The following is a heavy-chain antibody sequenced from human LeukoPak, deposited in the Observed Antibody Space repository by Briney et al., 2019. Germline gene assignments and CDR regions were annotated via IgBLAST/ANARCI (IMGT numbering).Heavy chain of an antibody. CDR1: GGSISSSSYY. V-gene: IGHV4-39*01. Sequence: PSETLSLTCTVSGGSISSSSYYWGWIRQPPGKGLEWIGSIYYSGSTYYNPSLKSRVTIPVDTSKNQFSLKLSSVTAADTAVYYCARRKYYYGSGSYYIDWGQGTLVTVSS. CDR3: ARRKYYYGSGSYYID. D-gene: IGHD3-10*01. CDR2: IYYSGST. J-gene: IGHJ4*02.